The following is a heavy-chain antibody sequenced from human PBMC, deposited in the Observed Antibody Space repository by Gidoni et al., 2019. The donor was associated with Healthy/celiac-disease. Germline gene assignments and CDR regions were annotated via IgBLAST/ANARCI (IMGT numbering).Heavy chain of an antibody. D-gene: IGHD5-18*01. CDR1: GFPFDDYT. V-gene: IGHV3-43*01. Sequence: DVQLVESGGGGVQPGGSLRLSWAASGFPFDDYTMHWVRRAPGKGLAWVSRISGDGGSTYYADSVKGRFTSSRDNSKNSLYLQMNSLRTEDTALYYCAKGLEMVTTPDYWGQGTLVTVSS. CDR3: AKGLEMVTTPDY. CDR2: ISGDGGST. J-gene: IGHJ4*02.